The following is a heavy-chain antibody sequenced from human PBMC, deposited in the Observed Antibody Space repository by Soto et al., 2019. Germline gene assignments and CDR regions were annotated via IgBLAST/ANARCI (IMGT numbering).Heavy chain of an antibody. CDR1: GGSISSGGYS. CDR2: IYHSGST. J-gene: IGHJ4*02. D-gene: IGHD4-17*01. V-gene: IGHV4-30-2*01. CDR3: ARGMTTVTTLDY. Sequence: QLQLQESGSGLVKPSQTLSLTCAVSGGSISSGGYSWSWIRQPPGKGLEWIGYIYHSGSTYYNPTLESRVTISLDRSKKQFSLKLSSVTAAETGVYYCARGMTTVTTLDYWGQGTLVTVSS.